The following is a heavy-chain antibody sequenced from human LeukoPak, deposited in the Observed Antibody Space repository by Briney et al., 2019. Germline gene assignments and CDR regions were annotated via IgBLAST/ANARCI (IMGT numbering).Heavy chain of an antibody. D-gene: IGHD3-3*01. V-gene: IGHV3-23*01. J-gene: IGHJ4*02. Sequence: GGSLRLSCAASGFTFSSYAMSWVRQAPGKGLEWVSAISGSGGSTYYADSVKGRFTISRDNSKNTLYLQMNSLRAEDTAVYYCAKMYYDFWSGYYDYWGQGTLVTVSS. CDR3: AKMYYDFWSGYYDY. CDR2: ISGSGGST. CDR1: GFTFSSYA.